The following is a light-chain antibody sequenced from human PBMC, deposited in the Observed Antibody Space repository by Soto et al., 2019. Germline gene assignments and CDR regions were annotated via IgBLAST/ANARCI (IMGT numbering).Light chain of an antibody. CDR2: DVS. CDR3: SSYTSSSPCV. J-gene: IGLJ1*01. CDR1: SSDVGGYNY. V-gene: IGLV2-14*01. Sequence: QSALTQPASVSGSPGQSITISCTGTSSDVGGYNYVSWYQQHPGKAPKLMIYDVSTRPSGVSNRFSGSKSGNTASLTISGLQAEDEADYYCSSYTSSSPCVFGTGTKVTVL.